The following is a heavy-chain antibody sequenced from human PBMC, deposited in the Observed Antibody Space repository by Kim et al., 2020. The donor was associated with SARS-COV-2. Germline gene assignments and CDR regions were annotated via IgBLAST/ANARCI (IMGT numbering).Heavy chain of an antibody. V-gene: IGHV3-30-3*01. CDR3: AREGTTVTILYFDL. J-gene: IGHJ2*01. D-gene: IGHD4-17*01. CDR2: ISYDGSNK. CDR1: GFTFSSYA. Sequence: GGSLRLSCAASGFTFSSYAMHWVRQAPGKGLEWVAVISYDGSNKYYADSVKGRFTISRDNSKNTLYLQMNSLRAEDTAVYYCAREGTTVTILYFDLWGRGTLVTVSS.